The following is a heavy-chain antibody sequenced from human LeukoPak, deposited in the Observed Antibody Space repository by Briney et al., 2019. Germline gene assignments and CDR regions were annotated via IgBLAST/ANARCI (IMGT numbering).Heavy chain of an antibody. Sequence: SETLSLTCAVYGGSFSGYYWSWIRKPPGKGLEWIGEINHSGSTNYNPSLKSRVTISVDTSKNQFSLKLSSVTAADTAVYYCARGNDYGDFDYWGQGTLVTVSS. CDR1: GGSFSGYY. J-gene: IGHJ4*02. CDR2: INHSGST. CDR3: ARGNDYGDFDY. V-gene: IGHV4-34*01. D-gene: IGHD4-17*01.